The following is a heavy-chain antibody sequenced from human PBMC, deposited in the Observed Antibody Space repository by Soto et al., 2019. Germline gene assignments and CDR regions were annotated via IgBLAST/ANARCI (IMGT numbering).Heavy chain of an antibody. D-gene: IGHD4-17*01. CDR2: ISSTSTFI. CDR1: GFTFSDYS. Sequence: EVQLVESGGGLVKPGDSLRLSCAASGFTFSDYSVNWVRQAPGKGLEWVSSISSTSTFIYYADSVRGRFTISRDNAKNSLYLKMNSLRAEDTAAYYCTRVYGDYGTLSDYWGRGTLVTVSS. CDR3: TRVYGDYGTLSDY. J-gene: IGHJ4*02. V-gene: IGHV3-21*01.